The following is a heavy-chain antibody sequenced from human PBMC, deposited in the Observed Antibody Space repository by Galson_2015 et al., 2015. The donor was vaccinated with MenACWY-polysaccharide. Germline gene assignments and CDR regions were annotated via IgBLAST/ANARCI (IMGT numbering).Heavy chain of an antibody. V-gene: IGHV3-7*01. J-gene: IGHJ4*02. Sequence: SLRLSCAASGFSFRSIWMTWVRQVPGKGPEWVANINPDGSKKDYLDSMKGRFTISRDNVKNTLHLQVDSLRVEDTAVYYCARHFDWAFDYRGQGTLVTVSS. CDR1: GFSFRSIW. D-gene: IGHD3-9*01. CDR3: ARHFDWAFDY. CDR2: INPDGSKK.